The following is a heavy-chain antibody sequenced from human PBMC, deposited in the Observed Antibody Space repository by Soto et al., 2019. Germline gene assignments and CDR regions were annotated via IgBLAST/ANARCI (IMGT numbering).Heavy chain of an antibody. CDR1: GFTFSTYA. CDR2: ISSTGDGT. D-gene: IGHD3-3*01. CDR3: AKNGDFWSWGMDV. V-gene: IGHV3-23*01. Sequence: GGSLRLSCAASGFTFSTYAMTWVRQAPGKGLEWVSIISSTGDGTYYADSVKGRFTISRDNSQRTLNLQMNSLRAEDKAVYYCAKNGDFWSWGMDVWGQGTTVTVSS. J-gene: IGHJ6*02.